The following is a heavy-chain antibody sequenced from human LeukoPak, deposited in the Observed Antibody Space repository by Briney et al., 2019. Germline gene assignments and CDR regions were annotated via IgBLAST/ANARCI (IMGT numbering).Heavy chain of an antibody. Sequence: GGSLRLSCAASGFTFSSYAMHWVRQAPGKGLEWVAVISYDGSNKYYADSVKGRFTISRDNSKNTLYLQMNSLRAEDTAVYYCAKACGGDCPPLGYWGQGTLVTVSS. D-gene: IGHD2-21*01. CDR2: ISYDGSNK. J-gene: IGHJ4*02. V-gene: IGHV3-30-3*01. CDR3: AKACGGDCPPLGY. CDR1: GFTFSSYA.